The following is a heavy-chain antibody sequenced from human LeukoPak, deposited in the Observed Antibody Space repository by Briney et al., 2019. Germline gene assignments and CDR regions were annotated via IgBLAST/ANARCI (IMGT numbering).Heavy chain of an antibody. D-gene: IGHD2-15*01. CDR3: AKDPTWDIVVVVAAFWFDP. CDR2: ISGSGGST. V-gene: IGHV3-23*01. J-gene: IGHJ5*02. CDR1: GFTFSSYA. Sequence: GGSLRLSCAASGFTFSSYAMHWVRQAPGKGLEWVSAISGSGGSTYYADSVKGRFTISRDNSKNTLYLQMNSLRAEDTAVYYCAKDPTWDIVVVVAAFWFDPWGQGTLVTVSS.